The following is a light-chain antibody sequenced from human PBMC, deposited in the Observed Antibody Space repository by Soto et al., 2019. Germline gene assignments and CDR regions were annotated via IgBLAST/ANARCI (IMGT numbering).Light chain of an antibody. Sequence: DLQMTQSPSTLSASVGDRATFTCRASQSISTWLAWYQQKPGKAPKLLIYDASSLASGVPSRFSGSGSGTKFTLTISSLQPDDFATYYCQQYDTYSGTFGQGTKVDI. CDR3: QQYDTYSGT. V-gene: IGKV1-5*01. CDR2: DAS. CDR1: QSISTW. J-gene: IGKJ1*01.